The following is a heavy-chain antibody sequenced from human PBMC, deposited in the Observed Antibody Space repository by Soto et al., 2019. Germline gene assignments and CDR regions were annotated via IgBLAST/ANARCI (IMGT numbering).Heavy chain of an antibody. CDR2: IRSKAYGGTT. D-gene: IGHD3-3*01. V-gene: IGHV3-49*03. CDR3: TRDRPEYYDFWSAPGDYYYGMDV. J-gene: IGHJ6*02. Sequence: PGGSLRLSCTASGLTFGDYAMSWFRQAPGKGLEWVGFIRSKAYGGTTEYAASVKGRFTISRDDSKSIAYLQMNSLKTEDTAVYYCTRDRPEYYDFWSAPGDYYYGMDVWGQGTTVTVSS. CDR1: GLTFGDYA.